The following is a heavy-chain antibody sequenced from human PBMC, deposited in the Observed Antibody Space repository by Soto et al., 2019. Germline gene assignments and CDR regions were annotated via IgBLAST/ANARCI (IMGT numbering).Heavy chain of an antibody. Sequence: EVQLLESGGGLVQPGGSLRLSCAASGFTFSSYAMSWVRQAPGKGLEWVSAISGSGGSTYYADSVKGRFTISRDNSKNTLYLQRNSLRAEDTAVYYCAKDRERCLRPNYYYYGMDVWGQGTTVTVSS. CDR3: AKDRERCLRPNYYYYGMDV. D-gene: IGHD1-1*01. CDR1: GFTFSSYA. J-gene: IGHJ6*02. CDR2: ISGSGGST. V-gene: IGHV3-23*01.